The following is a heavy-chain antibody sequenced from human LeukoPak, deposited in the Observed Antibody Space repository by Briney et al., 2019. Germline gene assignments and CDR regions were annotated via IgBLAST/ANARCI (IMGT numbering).Heavy chain of an antibody. CDR3: ARGHAPGYFDY. CDR1: GGSISSGDYY. CDR2: IYYSGST. V-gene: IGHV4-61*08. Sequence: PSETLSLTCTVSGGSISSGDYYWSWIRQPPGKGLEWIGYIYYSGSTNYNPSLKSRVTISVDTSKNQFSLKLSSVTAADTAVYYCARGHAPGYFDYWGQGTLVTVSS. J-gene: IGHJ4*02.